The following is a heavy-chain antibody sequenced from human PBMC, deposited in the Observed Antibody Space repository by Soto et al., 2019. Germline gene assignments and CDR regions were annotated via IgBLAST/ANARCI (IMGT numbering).Heavy chain of an antibody. V-gene: IGHV1-69*06. CDR2: IIPIFGTA. J-gene: IGHJ3*02. Sequence: GASVKVSCKASGGTFSSYAISWVRQAPGQGLEWMGGIIPIFGTANYAQKLQGRVTITADKSTSTAYMELSSLRSEDTAVYYCARIVVVAGTRAFDIWGQGTMVTVSS. CDR1: GGTFSSYA. CDR3: ARIVVVAGTRAFDI. D-gene: IGHD6-19*01.